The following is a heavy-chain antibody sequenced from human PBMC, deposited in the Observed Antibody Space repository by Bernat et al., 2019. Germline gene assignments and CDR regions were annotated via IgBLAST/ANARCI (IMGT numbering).Heavy chain of an antibody. J-gene: IGHJ6*02. CDR3: AKVRQPTVTSSYYGMDV. D-gene: IGHD4-17*01. Sequence: EVQLLESGGGLVQPGGSLRLSCAASGFTFSSYAMSWVRQAPGKGLEWVSAISGSGGSTYYADSVKGRFTISRDNSKNTLYLQMNSLRPEDTAVYYCAKVRQPTVTSSYYGMDVWGQGTTVTVSS. V-gene: IGHV3-23*01. CDR2: ISGSGGST. CDR1: GFTFSSYA.